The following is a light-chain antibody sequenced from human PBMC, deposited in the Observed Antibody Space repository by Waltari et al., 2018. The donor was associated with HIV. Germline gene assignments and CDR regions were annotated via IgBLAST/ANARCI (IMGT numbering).Light chain of an antibody. CDR1: SGHSNSA. CDR2: LNSDGSY. CDR3: QTWTTGIVL. Sequence: HLVLTQSPSASASLRASVTLTCTLSSGHSNSAIAWHQHHPEKGPRYLMRLNSDGSYPKGDGIPDRFSGSSSGAERYLIISSLQSEDEADYYCQTWTTGIVLFGGGTKLTVL. V-gene: IGLV4-69*01. J-gene: IGLJ2*01.